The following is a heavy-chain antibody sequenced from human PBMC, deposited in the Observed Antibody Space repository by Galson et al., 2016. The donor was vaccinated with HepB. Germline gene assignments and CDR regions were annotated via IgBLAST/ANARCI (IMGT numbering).Heavy chain of an antibody. CDR3: ARARTISGDLIILDS. CDR2: INPTIGDT. J-gene: IGHJ4*02. Sequence: SVKVSCKASGYTFSNFFHWVRQAPGQGLEWMGMINPTIGDTNYAQKFQDRVTLTRDRSTRTVYMELSSLRSEDTALYDCARARTISGDLIILDSWGQGTLVIVAS. V-gene: IGHV1-46*01. D-gene: IGHD3-3*01. CDR1: GYTFSNF.